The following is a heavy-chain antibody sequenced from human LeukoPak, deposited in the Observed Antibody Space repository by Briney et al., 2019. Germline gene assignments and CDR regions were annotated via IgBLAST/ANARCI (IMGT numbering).Heavy chain of an antibody. CDR3: AGAVAGSSWFDP. D-gene: IGHD6-19*01. V-gene: IGHV3-21*01. Sequence: GGSLRLSCAASGFTFSSYSMNWVRQVPGKGLEWVSSISSSSSYIYYADSVKGRFTISRDNAKNSLYLQMNSLRAEDTAVYYCAGAVAGSSWFDPWGQGTLVTVSS. CDR2: ISSSSSYI. J-gene: IGHJ5*02. CDR1: GFTFSSYS.